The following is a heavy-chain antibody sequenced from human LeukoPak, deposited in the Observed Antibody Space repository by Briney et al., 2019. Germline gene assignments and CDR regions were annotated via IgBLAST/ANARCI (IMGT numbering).Heavy chain of an antibody. J-gene: IGHJ3*02. Sequence: SETLSLTCAVSDDSFSSHYWTWIRQPPGKGLEWIGYISYIGSTNYNPSLKSRVTISIDTSKNQFSLKLSSVTAADTAVYYCARDLVTVTKGFHIWGQGTMVSVSS. CDR2: ISYIGST. D-gene: IGHD4-17*01. V-gene: IGHV4-59*11. CDR3: ARDLVTVTKGFHI. CDR1: DDSFSSHY.